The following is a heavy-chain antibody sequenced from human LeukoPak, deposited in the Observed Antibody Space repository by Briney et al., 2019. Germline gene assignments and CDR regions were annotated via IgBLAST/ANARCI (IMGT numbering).Heavy chain of an antibody. V-gene: IGHV1-69*01. CDR1: GGTFSSYA. J-gene: IGHJ6*02. Sequence: SVKVSCKASGGTFSSYAISWVRQAPGQGLEWMGGIIPIFGTANYAQKFQGRVTITADESTSTAYMELSSLRSEDTAMYYCARGGSGDYYYYYGMDVWGQGTTVTVSS. CDR3: ARGGSGDYYYYYGMDV. D-gene: IGHD7-27*01. CDR2: IIPIFGTA.